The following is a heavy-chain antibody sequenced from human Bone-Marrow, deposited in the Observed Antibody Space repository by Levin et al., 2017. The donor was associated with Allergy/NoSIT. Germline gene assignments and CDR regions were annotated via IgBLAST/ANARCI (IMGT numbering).Heavy chain of an antibody. Sequence: TASETLSLTCTVSGGSISSYYWSWIRQPPGKGLEWIGYIYYSGSTNYNPSLKSRVTISVDTSKNQFSLKLSSVTAADTAVYYCARAPPSYDYVWGSYRPAAFDIWGQGTMVTVSS. CDR1: GGSISSYY. V-gene: IGHV4-59*01. D-gene: IGHD3-16*02. J-gene: IGHJ3*02. CDR3: ARAPPSYDYVWGSYRPAAFDI. CDR2: IYYSGST.